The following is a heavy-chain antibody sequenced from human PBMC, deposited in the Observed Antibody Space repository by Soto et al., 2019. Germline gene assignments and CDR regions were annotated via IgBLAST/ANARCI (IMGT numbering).Heavy chain of an antibody. Sequence: GESLKISCKGSGYSFSTYWIGWVRQMPGKGLEWMGIIYPRDSDTRYSPSFQGQVTISADKSINTAYVQWSSLKASDTAMYYCARPIAAAGTLYNWFDPWGQGTLVTVSS. J-gene: IGHJ5*02. V-gene: IGHV5-51*01. CDR3: ARPIAAAGTLYNWFDP. CDR1: GYSFSTYW. D-gene: IGHD6-13*01. CDR2: IYPRDSDT.